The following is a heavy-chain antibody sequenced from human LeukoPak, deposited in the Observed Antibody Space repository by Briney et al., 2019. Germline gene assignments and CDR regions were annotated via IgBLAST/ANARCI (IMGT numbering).Heavy chain of an antibody. CDR3: ARGVGAAMVVGY. Sequence: GASVKASCKASGYTFTSYYMHWVRQAPGQGLEWMGWINPNSGGTKYEQKFQGRVTVTRDTSISTAYMELNRLRSDDTAVYYCARGVGAAMVVGYWGQGTLVTVSS. J-gene: IGHJ4*02. V-gene: IGHV1-2*02. D-gene: IGHD2-15*01. CDR1: GYTFTSYY. CDR2: INPNSGGT.